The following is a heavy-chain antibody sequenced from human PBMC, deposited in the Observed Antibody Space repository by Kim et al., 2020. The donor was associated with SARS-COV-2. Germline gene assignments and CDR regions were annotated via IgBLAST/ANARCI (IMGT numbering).Heavy chain of an antibody. Sequence: GGSLRLSCAASGFTFRNDAMSWVRQAPGKGLESVSGISGGGSSTYYADSVKGRFTISRDNSKNTMYLQMSSLRAEDTDVYYCAKGGGQFGINDYWGQGT. J-gene: IGHJ4*02. V-gene: IGHV3-23*01. CDR1: GFTFRNDA. CDR2: ISGGGSST. CDR3: AKGGGQFGINDY. D-gene: IGHD3-10*01.